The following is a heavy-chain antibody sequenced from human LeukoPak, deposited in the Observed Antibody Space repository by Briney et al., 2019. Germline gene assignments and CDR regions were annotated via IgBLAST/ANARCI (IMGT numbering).Heavy chain of an antibody. D-gene: IGHD1-1*01. CDR3: AKGLERESRLDS. CDR2: IRNSDGNT. V-gene: IGHV3-23*01. Sequence: PGESLRLSCAASGFSILTYTVYWVRQAPGKGLEWVSGIRNSDGNTYYADSVQGRFTISSDSSKNTLFLQMNNLRAEDAALYYCAKGLERESRLDSWGQGTLVTVSS. CDR1: GFSILTYT. J-gene: IGHJ4*02.